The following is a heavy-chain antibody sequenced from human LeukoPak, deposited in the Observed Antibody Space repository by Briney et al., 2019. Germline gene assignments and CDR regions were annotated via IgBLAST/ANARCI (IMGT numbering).Heavy chain of an antibody. CDR3: AKHYMGSSYNRGLDY. V-gene: IGHV4-34*08. CDR1: GFTFSSYA. CDR2: INHSGST. J-gene: IGHJ4*02. Sequence: PGGSLRLACAASGFTFSSYAMSWVRQAPGKGLEWIGEINHSGSTNYNPSLESRVTISVDTSKNQFSLKLSSVTAADTAIYYCAKHYMGSSYNRGLDYWGQGTLVTVSS. D-gene: IGHD3-10*01.